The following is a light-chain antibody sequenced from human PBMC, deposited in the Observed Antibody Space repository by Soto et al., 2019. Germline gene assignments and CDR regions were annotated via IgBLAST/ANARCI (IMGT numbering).Light chain of an antibody. V-gene: IGLV2-8*01. CDR1: SXDVGGYNY. Sequence: QSVLAQPRSASVSPGQSVTIFWTGTSXDVGGYNYVSWYQHHPGKAPKLIIFEVTKRPSGGPDRFSGSKSGNTASLTVSGREAEDEADYHCSEFSGCHNLAFGTGTKVTVL. J-gene: IGLJ1*01. CDR2: EVT. CDR3: SEFSGCHNLA.